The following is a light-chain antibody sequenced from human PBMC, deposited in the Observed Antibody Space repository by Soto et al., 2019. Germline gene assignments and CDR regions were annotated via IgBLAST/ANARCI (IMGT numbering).Light chain of an antibody. CDR1: SSDVGGYNY. CDR2: DVS. Sequence: ALTQPASVSGSPGQSITISCTGTSSDVGGYNYVSWYQQHPGKAPKVIVYDVSNRPPGVSDRFSGSKAWNTASLTIFGVQAEDGAGYFCILYSSTPSYVFGTGTKVTVL. J-gene: IGLJ1*01. CDR3: ILYSSTPSYV. V-gene: IGLV2-14*01.